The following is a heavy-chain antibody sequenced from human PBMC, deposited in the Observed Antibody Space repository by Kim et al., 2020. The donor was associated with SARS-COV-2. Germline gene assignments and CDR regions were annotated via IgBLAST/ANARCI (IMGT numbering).Heavy chain of an antibody. Sequence: ADSVKGRFPISRDNSKNTLYLQMNSLRAEDTAVYYCAKDCYGSGVNWFDPWGQGTLVTVSS. D-gene: IGHD3-10*01. V-gene: IGHV3-23*01. CDR3: AKDCYGSGVNWFDP. J-gene: IGHJ5*02.